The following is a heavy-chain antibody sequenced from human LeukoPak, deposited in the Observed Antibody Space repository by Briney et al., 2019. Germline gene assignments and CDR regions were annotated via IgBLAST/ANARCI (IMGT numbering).Heavy chain of an antibody. CDR1: GFTFRSYG. D-gene: IGHD1-26*01. J-gene: IGHJ5*02. CDR3: ARDQAWAPLFDP. V-gene: IGHV3-30*03. Sequence: GGSLRLSCAASGFTFRSYGMHWVRQAPGKGLEWVAVISYDGSNKYYADSVKGRFTISRDNSKNTLYLQMNGLRVEDTAVYYCARDQAWAPLFDPWGQGTLVTVSS. CDR2: ISYDGSNK.